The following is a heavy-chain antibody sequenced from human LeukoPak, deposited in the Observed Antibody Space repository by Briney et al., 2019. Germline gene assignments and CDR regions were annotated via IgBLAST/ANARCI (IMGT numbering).Heavy chain of an antibody. J-gene: IGHJ4*02. CDR3: TRGSLSGSSRDY. CDR2: MNPNTGDT. V-gene: IGHV1-8*01. D-gene: IGHD1-26*01. Sequence: ASVRVSCKASGYTFTGYDINWVRQATGQGLEWMGWMNPNTGDTGYAQRFQGRVTMTRNSSIDTAYMELSGLRSEDTAVYYCTRGSLSGSSRDYWGQGTLLTVSS. CDR1: GYTFTGYD.